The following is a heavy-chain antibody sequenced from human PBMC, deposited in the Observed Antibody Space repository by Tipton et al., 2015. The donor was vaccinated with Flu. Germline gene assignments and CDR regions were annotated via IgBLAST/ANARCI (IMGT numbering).Heavy chain of an antibody. CDR1: GGSISSYY. Sequence: TLSLTCTVSGGSISSYYWNWIRQPAGNGLEWIGRIYTSGTTNYNPSLKSRVTMSVDTSKKQFSLKLSSVTAADTAVYYCARDRDITAAAGNRYFDLWGRGTLVTVSS. CDR3: ARDRDITAAAGNRYFDL. V-gene: IGHV4-4*07. D-gene: IGHD6-13*01. CDR2: IYTSGTT. J-gene: IGHJ2*01.